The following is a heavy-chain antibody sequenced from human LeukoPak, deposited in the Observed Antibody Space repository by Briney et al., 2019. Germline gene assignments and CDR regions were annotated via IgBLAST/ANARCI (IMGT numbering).Heavy chain of an antibody. J-gene: IGHJ5*02. CDR1: GGSFSGYY. Sequence: PSETLSLTCAVYGGSFSGYYWSWIRQPPGKGLEWIGEINHSGSTNYNPSLKSRVTISVDTSKNQFSLKLSSVTAADTAVYYCARYCSSTSCLFDPWGQGTLVTVSS. V-gene: IGHV4-34*01. CDR3: ARYCSSTSCLFDP. CDR2: INHSGST. D-gene: IGHD2-2*01.